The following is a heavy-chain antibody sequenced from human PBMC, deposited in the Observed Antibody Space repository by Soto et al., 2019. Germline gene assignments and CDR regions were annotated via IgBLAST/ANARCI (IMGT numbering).Heavy chain of an antibody. D-gene: IGHD3-3*01. Sequence: GGSLRLSWAASGFSFSNYAMHWVRQAPGKGLEYVSAISNNGVSTYYANSVKGRFTISRDNAKNLVYLEMNSLTIDDTAVYYCARDYTPTDFWAGFWTHWGHGTLVTVSS. J-gene: IGHJ4*01. CDR1: GFSFSNYA. CDR3: ARDYTPTDFWAGFWTH. CDR2: ISNNGVST. V-gene: IGHV3-64*01.